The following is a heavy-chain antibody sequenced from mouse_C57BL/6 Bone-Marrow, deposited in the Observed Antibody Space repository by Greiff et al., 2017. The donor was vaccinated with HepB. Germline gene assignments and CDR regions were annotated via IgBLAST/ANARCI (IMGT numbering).Heavy chain of an antibody. Sequence: QVQLKQSGAELARPGASVKLSCKASGYTFTSYGISWVKQRTGQGLEWIGEIYPRSGNTYYNEKFKGKATLTADKSSSTAYMELRSPTSEDSAVYFCARFDDYDPVYFDYWGQGTTLTVSS. CDR2: IYPRSGNT. D-gene: IGHD2-4*01. V-gene: IGHV1-81*01. J-gene: IGHJ2*01. CDR3: ARFDDYDPVYFDY. CDR1: GYTFTSYG.